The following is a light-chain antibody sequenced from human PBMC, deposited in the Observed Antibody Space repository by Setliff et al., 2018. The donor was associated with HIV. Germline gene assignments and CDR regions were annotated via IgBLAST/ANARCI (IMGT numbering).Light chain of an antibody. J-gene: IGLJ1*01. Sequence: QSALTQPASVSGSPGQSITISCTGTSSDVGGSNYVSWYQQHPGKAPKLMIYDVNSRPSGVSNRFSGSKSGNTASLTISGLQAEDEADYYCSSFTSSITPFVFGSGTKVTVL. CDR3: SSFTSSITPFV. CDR2: DVN. V-gene: IGLV2-14*01. CDR1: SSDVGGSNY.